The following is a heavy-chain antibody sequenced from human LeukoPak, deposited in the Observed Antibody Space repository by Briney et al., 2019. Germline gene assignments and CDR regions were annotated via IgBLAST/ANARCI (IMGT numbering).Heavy chain of an antibody. Sequence: SETLSLTCTVSGGSISSCRYYWSWIRQPPAQALDWIGRIYTSASTNYNPSLKSRVTISVDTSRYQFSLKLSSVTAADTAVYYCARETYDSRGYYYDPYYYYYIDVWGKGTTVTVSS. CDR3: ARETYDSRGYYYDPYYYYYIDV. J-gene: IGHJ6*03. D-gene: IGHD3-22*01. CDR2: IYTSAST. V-gene: IGHV4-61*02. CDR1: GGSISSCRYY.